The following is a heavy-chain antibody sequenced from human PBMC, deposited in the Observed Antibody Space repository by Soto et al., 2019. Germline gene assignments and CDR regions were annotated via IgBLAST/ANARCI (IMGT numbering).Heavy chain of an antibody. Sequence: QVQLWKSGAEVKKPGASVKVSCKASGYTFTAYYLHWVRQAPGHGLELMGWINPKSGVTNYAQRFQDRVTLTRDTSISTAYMELDRLESDDTAVYYCARIGEFARELVAWGQGTLVTVSS. V-gene: IGHV1-2*02. J-gene: IGHJ5*02. CDR3: ARIGEFARELVA. CDR2: INPKSGVT. D-gene: IGHD1-7*01. CDR1: GYTFTAYY.